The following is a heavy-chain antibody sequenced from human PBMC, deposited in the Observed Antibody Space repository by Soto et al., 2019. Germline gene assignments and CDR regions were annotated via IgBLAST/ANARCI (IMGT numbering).Heavy chain of an antibody. D-gene: IGHD3-10*01. CDR1: GFTFSTLP. J-gene: IGHJ4*02. V-gene: IGHV3-30*04. CDR3: ARDLSRGITMIALEIHY. CDR2: ISYDGRNK. Sequence: QVQLVESGGGVVHPGRSWRLSCGASGFTFSTLPMHWVRQAPGKGLGLGAIISYDGRNKYYADSVKGRFTISRDNPKNTVYLEMSSLRPEDTGVYFCARDLSRGITMIALEIHYWGQGTRVTVSS.